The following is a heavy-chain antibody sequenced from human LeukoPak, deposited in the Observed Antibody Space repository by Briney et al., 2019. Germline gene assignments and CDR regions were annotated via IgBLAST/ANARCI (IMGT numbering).Heavy chain of an antibody. D-gene: IGHD2-15*01. CDR2: ISDDGSNK. CDR1: GFTFSSYG. Sequence: GGSLRLSCAASGFTFSSYGMHWVRQAPGKGLKWVAVISDDGSNKYYADSVKGRFTISRDNSKNTLYLQMNSLRAEDTALYYCAKDPFYCSGGSCPYYYYGVDVWGQGTTATVSS. V-gene: IGHV3-30*18. J-gene: IGHJ6*02. CDR3: AKDPFYCSGGSCPYYYYGVDV.